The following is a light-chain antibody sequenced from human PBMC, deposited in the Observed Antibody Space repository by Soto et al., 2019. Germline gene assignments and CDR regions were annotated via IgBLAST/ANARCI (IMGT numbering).Light chain of an antibody. CDR3: QQYYKLPWT. Sequence: MMTQSPATLSVSPGARATLSCRASQSVSSNLAWYQQKPGQAPRLLVYGASTRATGIPARFSGSGSGTELTITISSLQSEDFAVYCCQQYYKLPWTFGQGTKVDI. CDR1: QSVSSN. CDR2: GAS. V-gene: IGKV3-15*01. J-gene: IGKJ1*01.